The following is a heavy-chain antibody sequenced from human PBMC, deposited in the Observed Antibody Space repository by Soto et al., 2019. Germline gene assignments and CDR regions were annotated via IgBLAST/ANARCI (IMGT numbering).Heavy chain of an antibody. V-gene: IGHV3-74*01. D-gene: IGHD3-9*01. CDR3: VRGNTDWRGIDY. J-gene: IGHJ4*02. Sequence: XGSLRLSCAASVFTFSTYCMHCVRHTPGTGLVWVSRTCRYGREIYYADSVKGRFTISRDNAKNTLYLQMDRLRVEDTGIYYCVRGNTDWRGIDYWGQGALVTVSS. CDR2: TCRYGREI. CDR1: VFTFSTYC.